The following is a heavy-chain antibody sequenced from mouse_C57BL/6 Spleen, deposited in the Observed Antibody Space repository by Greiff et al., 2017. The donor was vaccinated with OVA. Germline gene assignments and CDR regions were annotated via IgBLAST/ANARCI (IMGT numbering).Heavy chain of an antibody. CDR3: VRGITTDRGFAY. D-gene: IGHD1-1*01. J-gene: IGHJ3*01. Sequence: EVMLVESGGGLVQPKGSLKLSCAASGFSFNTYAMNWVRQAPGKGLEWVARIRSKSNNYATYYADSVKDRFTISRDDSESMLYLQMNNLKTEDTAMYYCVRGITTDRGFAYWGQGTLVTVSA. CDR2: IRSKSNNYAT. CDR1: GFSFNTYA. V-gene: IGHV10-1*01.